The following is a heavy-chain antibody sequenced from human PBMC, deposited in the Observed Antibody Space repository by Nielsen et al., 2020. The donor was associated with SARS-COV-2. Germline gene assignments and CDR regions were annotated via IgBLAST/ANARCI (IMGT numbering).Heavy chain of an antibody. CDR3: ARDGREGPSWFDP. CDR1: GGSVTGSGYF. CDR2: IYHTGRT. J-gene: IGHJ5*02. V-gene: IGHV4-39*07. Sequence: SETLSLTCTVSGGSVTGSGYFWAWIRQAPGKGLQWIGSIYHTGRTDYNPSLESQVTLSVDISQNQFSLKLSSVTAADTAVYYCARDGREGPSWFDPWGQGTLVTVSS.